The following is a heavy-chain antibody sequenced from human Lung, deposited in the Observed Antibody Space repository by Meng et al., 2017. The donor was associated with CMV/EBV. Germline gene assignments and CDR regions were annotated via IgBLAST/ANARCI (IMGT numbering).Heavy chain of an antibody. V-gene: IGHV4-39*07. CDR1: GGSVSRGFSH. J-gene: IGHJ5*02. D-gene: IGHD3-22*01. Sequence: SXTXSLXCSVSGGSVSRGFSHWGWIRQPPGKGLEWIGTLHYCGTTYSNPSLKSRVTISVEASNNHFSLKLTSVTAADTAVYYCARNLRPMMRFDPWGQGTQVTVSS. CDR3: ARNLRPMMRFDP. CDR2: LHYCGTT.